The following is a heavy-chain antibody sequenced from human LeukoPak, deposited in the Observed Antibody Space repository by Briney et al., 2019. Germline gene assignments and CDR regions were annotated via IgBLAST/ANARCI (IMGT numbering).Heavy chain of an antibody. CDR3: ALHHSSGYYGVPFQH. J-gene: IGHJ1*01. Sequence: SGPTLVNPTQTLTLTCTFSGFSLSTSGVGMGWIRQPPGKALEWLALIYWDDDKRYSPSLRSRLTITKDTSKNQVVLTMTNMDPVDTATYYCALHHSSGYYGVPFQHWGQGTLVTVSS. V-gene: IGHV2-5*02. CDR1: GFSLSTSGVG. D-gene: IGHD3-22*01. CDR2: IYWDDDK.